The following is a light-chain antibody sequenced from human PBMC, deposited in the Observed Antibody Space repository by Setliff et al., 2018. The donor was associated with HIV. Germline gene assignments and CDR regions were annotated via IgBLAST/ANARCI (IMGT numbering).Light chain of an antibody. CDR1: SSNIGNNY. V-gene: IGLV1-51*01. CDR3: GTWVSSLSVWV. CDR2: DNN. Sequence: QSVLTQPPSVSAAPGQKVTISCSGSSSNIGNNYVSWYQQLPGTAPKLLIYDNNKRPSGIPDRFSGSKSGTSATLGITGLQTGDEADYYCGTWVSSLSVWVFGGGTKVTVL. J-gene: IGLJ3*02.